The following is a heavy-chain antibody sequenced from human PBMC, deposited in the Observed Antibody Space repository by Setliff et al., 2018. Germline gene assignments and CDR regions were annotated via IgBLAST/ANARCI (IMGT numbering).Heavy chain of an antibody. CDR2: INAGNGNT. V-gene: IGHV1-3*01. J-gene: IGHJ6*02. CDR3: ARDTWFGELFSPRYYYYYGMDV. CDR1: GYTFTSYA. Sequence: ASVKVSCKASGYTFTSYAMHWVRQAPGQRLEWMGWINAGNGNTKYSQKFQGRVTITRDTSASTAYMELSSLRSEDTAVYYCARDTWFGELFSPRYYYYYGMDVWGQGTTVTSP. D-gene: IGHD3-10*01.